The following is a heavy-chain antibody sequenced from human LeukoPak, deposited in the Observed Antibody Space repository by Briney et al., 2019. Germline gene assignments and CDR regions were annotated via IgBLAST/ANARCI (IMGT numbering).Heavy chain of an antibody. CDR3: AKDIASRITIFGVVSQ. Sequence: PGGSLRLSCAASGFMFRNYPMIWMRQAPGKGLEWVSIISDSGGATYYADSVKGRFTISRDNSKNALYLQMNSVRAEDEAVYYCAKDIASRITIFGVVSQWGQGTLVTVSS. CDR2: ISDSGGAT. J-gene: IGHJ4*02. CDR1: GFMFRNYP. D-gene: IGHD3-3*01. V-gene: IGHV3-23*01.